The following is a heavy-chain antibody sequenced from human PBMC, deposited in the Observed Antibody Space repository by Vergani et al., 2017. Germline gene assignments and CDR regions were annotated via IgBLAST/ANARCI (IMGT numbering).Heavy chain of an antibody. CDR3: ASSNCSSTSCPGEIDY. J-gene: IGHJ4*02. D-gene: IGHD2-2*01. Sequence: QLQLQESGPGLVKPSETLSLTCTVSGVSIGSNSYYWSWIRQPPGKGLEWIGYIYYSGSTNYNPSLKSRVTISVDTSKNQFSLKLSSVTAADTAVYYCASSNCSSTSCPGEIDYWGQGTLVTVSS. CDR1: GVSIGSNSYY. V-gene: IGHV4-61*01. CDR2: IYYSGST.